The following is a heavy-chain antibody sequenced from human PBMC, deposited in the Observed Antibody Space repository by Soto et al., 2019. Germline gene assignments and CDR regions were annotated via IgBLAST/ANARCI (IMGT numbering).Heavy chain of an antibody. D-gene: IGHD6-6*01. V-gene: IGHV1-8*01. CDR1: GYTFTSYD. J-gene: IGHJ4*02. CDR2: MNPNSGNT. CDR3: ASGYSSSYILEY. Sequence: GASVKVSCKASGYTFTSYDINWVRQATGQGLEWMGWMNPNSGNTGYAQKFQGRVTMTRNTSISTAYMELSSLRSEDTAVYYCASGYSSSYILEYWGQGTLVTVSS.